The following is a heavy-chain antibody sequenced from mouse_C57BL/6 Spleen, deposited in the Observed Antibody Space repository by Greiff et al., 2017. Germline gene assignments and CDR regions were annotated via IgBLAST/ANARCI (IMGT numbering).Heavy chain of an antibody. CDR2: INPYNGGT. CDR3: ARRGYYGNYDAIDY. J-gene: IGHJ4*01. V-gene: IGHV1-19*01. CDR1: GYTFTDYY. D-gene: IGHD2-1*01. Sequence: VQLQQSGPVLVKPGASVKMSCKASGYTFTDYYMNWVKQSHGKSLEWIGVINPYNGGTSYNQKFKGKATLTVDKSSSTAYMELNSLTSEDSAVYYCARRGYYGNYDAIDYWGQGTSVTVSS.